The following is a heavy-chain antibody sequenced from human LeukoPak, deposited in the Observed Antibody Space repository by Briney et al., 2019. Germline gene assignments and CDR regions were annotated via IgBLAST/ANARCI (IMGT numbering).Heavy chain of an antibody. Sequence: PSETLSLTCTVSGGSMSSSTYYWGWIRQPPGKGLEWIGSIYYSGSTYYNPSLKSRVTISVDTSKNQFSLKLSSVTAADTAVYYCARDHAVAGHFDYWGQGTLVIVSS. CDR3: ARDHAVAGHFDY. CDR2: IYYSGST. J-gene: IGHJ4*02. D-gene: IGHD6-19*01. CDR1: GGSMSSSTYY. V-gene: IGHV4-39*02.